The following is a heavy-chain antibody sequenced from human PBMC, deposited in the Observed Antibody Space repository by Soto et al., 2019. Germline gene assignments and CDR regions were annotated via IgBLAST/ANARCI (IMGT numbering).Heavy chain of an antibody. CDR3: ARVGSYDSSGYYYSGAFDI. J-gene: IGHJ3*02. Sequence: GASVKVSCRASRGTFSSYAISWLRQAPGQGHEWMGGIIPIFGTANYAQKFQGRVTITADESTSTAYMELSSLRSEDTAVYYCARVGSYDSSGYYYSGAFDIWGQGTMVTVSS. CDR2: IIPIFGTA. CDR1: RGTFSSYA. V-gene: IGHV1-69*13. D-gene: IGHD3-22*01.